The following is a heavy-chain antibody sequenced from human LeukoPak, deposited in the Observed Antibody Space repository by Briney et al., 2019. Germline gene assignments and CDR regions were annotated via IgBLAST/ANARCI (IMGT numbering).Heavy chain of an antibody. Sequence: SVKVSCKASGGTFSSYTISWVRQAPGQGLEWMGRIIPILGIANYAQKFQGRVTITADKSTSTAYMELSSLRSEDTAVFYCARGHRPPYYGMDVWGQGTTVTVSS. J-gene: IGHJ6*02. CDR2: IIPILGIA. CDR3: ARGHRPPYYGMDV. V-gene: IGHV1-69*02. CDR1: GGTFSSYT.